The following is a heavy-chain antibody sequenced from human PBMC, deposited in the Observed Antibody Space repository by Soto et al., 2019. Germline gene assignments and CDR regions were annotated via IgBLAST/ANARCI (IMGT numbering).Heavy chain of an antibody. CDR3: ARQSGYCSGGSCSYFDY. D-gene: IGHD2-15*01. Sequence: PVESLKISCKGSGYSFTSYWIGWVRQMPGKGLEWMGIIYPGDSDTRYSPSFQGQVTISADKSISTAYLQWSSLKASDTAMYYCARQSGYCSGGSCSYFDYWGQGTLVTVSS. CDR2: IYPGDSDT. CDR1: GYSFTSYW. J-gene: IGHJ4*02. V-gene: IGHV5-51*01.